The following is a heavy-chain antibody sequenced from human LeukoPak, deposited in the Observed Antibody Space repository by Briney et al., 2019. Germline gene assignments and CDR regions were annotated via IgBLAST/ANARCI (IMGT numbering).Heavy chain of an antibody. V-gene: IGHV3-23*01. D-gene: IGHD3-22*01. CDR2: ISGSGGST. Sequence: RGCLRLSCVASGFTFSSYAMSSVRQAPGERLGWVSAISGSGGSTYYADSVKGRFTISRDNSKNTLYLQMNSLRAEDTAVYYCAKNHFAGYDSSGYYYPVDYWGQGTLVTVSS. CDR3: AKNHFAGYDSSGYYYPVDY. J-gene: IGHJ4*02. CDR1: GFTFSSYA.